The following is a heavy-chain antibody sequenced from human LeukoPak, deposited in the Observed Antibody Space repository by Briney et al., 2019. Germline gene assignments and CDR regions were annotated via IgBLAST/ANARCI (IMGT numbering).Heavy chain of an antibody. Sequence: ASVKVSCKASGYTFTGYYMHWVRQAPGQGLEWMGWINPNSGGTNYAQKFQGWVTMTRDTSISTAYMGLSRLRSDDTAVYYCARDNGLWFGELSYYGMDVWGQGTTVTVSS. J-gene: IGHJ6*02. CDR2: INPNSGGT. CDR1: GYTFTGYY. V-gene: IGHV1-2*04. D-gene: IGHD3-10*01. CDR3: ARDNGLWFGELSYYGMDV.